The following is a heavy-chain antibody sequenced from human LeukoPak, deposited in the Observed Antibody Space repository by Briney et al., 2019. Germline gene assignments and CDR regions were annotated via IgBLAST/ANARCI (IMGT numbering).Heavy chain of an antibody. J-gene: IGHJ4*02. V-gene: IGHV3-30*04. CDR1: GFTFSRHA. D-gene: IGHD5-12*01. Sequence: GGSLRLSCAASGFTFSRHAMHWVRQAPGKGLEWVAVILYDGSKKYFADSVKGRFTISRDNSKNTLYLQMDSLRTEDTAVYYCARTSGYDLVDYWGQGSLVTVSS. CDR2: ILYDGSKK. CDR3: ARTSGYDLVDY.